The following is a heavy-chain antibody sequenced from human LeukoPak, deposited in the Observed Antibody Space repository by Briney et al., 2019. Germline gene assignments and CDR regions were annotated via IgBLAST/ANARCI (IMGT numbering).Heavy chain of an antibody. D-gene: IGHD6-19*01. CDR2: INHSGST. CDR1: GGSINSSSYY. Sequence: SETLSLTCAVSGGSINSSSYYWSWIRQPPGKGLEWIGEINHSGSTNYNPSLKSRVTISVDTSKNQFSLKLSSVTAADTAVYYCARGGWLVYPWGQGTLVTVSS. V-gene: IGHV4-39*07. CDR3: ARGGWLVYP. J-gene: IGHJ5*02.